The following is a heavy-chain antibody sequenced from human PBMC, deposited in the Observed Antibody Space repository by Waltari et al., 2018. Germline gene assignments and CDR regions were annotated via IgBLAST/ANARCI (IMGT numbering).Heavy chain of an antibody. CDR1: GGSISSHY. CDR2: IYYSGST. V-gene: IGHV4-59*11. CDR3: ARHAHGGDYTGPYVAY. D-gene: IGHD4-17*01. Sequence: QVQLQESGPGLVKPSETLSLTCTVSGGSISSHYWSWIRQPPGKGLEWIGYIYYSGSTNYNPSRRSRVTISVDTAKNRFSLKLSSVTAADTAVYYCARHAHGGDYTGPYVAYWGQGALVTVAS. J-gene: IGHJ4*02.